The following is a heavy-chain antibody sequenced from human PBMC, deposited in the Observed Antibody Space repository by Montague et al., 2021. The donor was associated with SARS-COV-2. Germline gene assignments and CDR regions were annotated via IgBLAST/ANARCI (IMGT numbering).Heavy chain of an antibody. CDR3: APLGFDSRSYYTPHNWFDP. CDR2: IYWDDDE. Sequence: PALVQPTQTLTLTCTFSGISLSTSGVGVAWIRQPPGKALEWLALIYWDDDERYSPSMRSRLTITKDTSENQVVLRMTNMEPMDTSTYYCAPLGFDSRSYYTPHNWFDPWGQGILVTVSS. D-gene: IGHD3-10*01. V-gene: IGHV2-5*02. CDR1: GISLSTSGVG. J-gene: IGHJ5*02.